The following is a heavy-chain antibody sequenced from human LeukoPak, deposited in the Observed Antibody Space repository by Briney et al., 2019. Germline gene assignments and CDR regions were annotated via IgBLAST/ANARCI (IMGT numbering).Heavy chain of an antibody. D-gene: IGHD3-3*01. CDR1: GFTFSDYE. CDR3: AKWYRQRPAQYDFWSGYYTGDY. J-gene: IGHJ4*02. Sequence: PGGSLRLSCAVSGFTFSDYEMNWVRQAPGKGLEWVSYISSSGRKIYYADSVKGRFTISRDNAKNSLYLQMNSLRAEDTAVYYCAKWYRQRPAQYDFWSGYYTGDYWGQGTLVTVSS. CDR2: ISSSGRKI. V-gene: IGHV3-48*03.